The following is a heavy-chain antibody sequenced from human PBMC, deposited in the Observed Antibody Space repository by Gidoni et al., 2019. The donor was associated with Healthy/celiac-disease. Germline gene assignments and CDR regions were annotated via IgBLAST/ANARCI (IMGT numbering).Heavy chain of an antibody. CDR3: ARDVSNDYSNYYYYYGMDV. Sequence: QVQLQQSGPGLVKPSQTLSLTCAISGDSVSSNSAAWNWIRQSPSRGLEWLGRTYYRSKWYNDYAVSVKSRITINPDTSKNQFSLQLNSVTPEDTAVYYCARDVSNDYSNYYYYYGMDVWGQGTTVTVSS. CDR2: TYYRSKWYN. D-gene: IGHD4-4*01. CDR1: GDSVSSNSAA. J-gene: IGHJ6*02. V-gene: IGHV6-1*01.